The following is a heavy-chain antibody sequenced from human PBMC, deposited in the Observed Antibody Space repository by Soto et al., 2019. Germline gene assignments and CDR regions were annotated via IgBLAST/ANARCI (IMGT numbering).Heavy chain of an antibody. CDR3: ARASGGHSGWGHWSDP. CDR2: INPSGGST. J-gene: IGHJ5*02. D-gene: IGHD2-21*02. Sequence: GASVKVSCKASGYTFTSYYMHWVRQAPGQGLEWMGVINPSGGSTSYPQKFQGRVTMTRDTSTSTVYMEVGSLRSEDTAVYYCARASGGHSGWGHWSDPWGQGTLVTVSS. V-gene: IGHV1-46*01. CDR1: GYTFTSYY.